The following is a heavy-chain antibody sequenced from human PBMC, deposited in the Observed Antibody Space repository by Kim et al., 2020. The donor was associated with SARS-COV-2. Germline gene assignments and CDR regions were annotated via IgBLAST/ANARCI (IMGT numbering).Heavy chain of an antibody. Sequence: GGSLRLSCAASGFTFSSYSMNWVRQAPGKGLEWVSYISSSSSTIYYADSVKGRFTISRDNAKNSLYLQMNSLRDEDTTVYYCARDSYSGSYFDYYYYGMDVWGQGTTVTVSS. V-gene: IGHV3-48*02. CDR3: ARDSYSGSYFDYYYYGMDV. D-gene: IGHD1-26*01. J-gene: IGHJ6*02. CDR2: ISSSSSTI. CDR1: GFTFSSYS.